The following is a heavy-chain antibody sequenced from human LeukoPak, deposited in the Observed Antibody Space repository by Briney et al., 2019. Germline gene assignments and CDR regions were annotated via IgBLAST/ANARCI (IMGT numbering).Heavy chain of an antibody. J-gene: IGHJ4*02. V-gene: IGHV1-2*02. D-gene: IGHD5-12*01. CDR3: ARDQRGYAMTRY. CDR1: GYTFTRYY. Sequence: ASVKVSCQASGYTFTRYYMHWVRQAPAQGLEWMGWISPNSGGTNYAQKFQGRVTMTRDTSISTAYMELSRQRSDDTAVYYCARDQRGYAMTRYWGQGTLVTVSS. CDR2: ISPNSGGT.